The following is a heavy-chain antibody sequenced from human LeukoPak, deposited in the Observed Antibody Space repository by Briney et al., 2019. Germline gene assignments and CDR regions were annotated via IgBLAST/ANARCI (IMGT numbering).Heavy chain of an antibody. J-gene: IGHJ4*02. CDR1: GFTFDDYA. Sequence: PGGSLRLSCAASGFTFDDYAMHWVRQAPGKGLEWVSGISWNSGSIGYADSVKGRFTISRVNAKNSLYLQMNSLRAEDTALYYCAKDFGVATINYYFDYWGQGTLVTVSS. CDR3: AKDFGVATINYYFDY. CDR2: ISWNSGSI. V-gene: IGHV3-9*01. D-gene: IGHD5-12*01.